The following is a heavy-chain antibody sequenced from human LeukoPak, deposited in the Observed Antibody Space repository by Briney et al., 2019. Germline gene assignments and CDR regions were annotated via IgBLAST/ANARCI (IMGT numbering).Heavy chain of an antibody. CDR3: ARVQLVDYYYYSYMDV. J-gene: IGHJ6*03. Sequence: GGSLRLSCAASGFTFSSYSMNWVRQAPGKGLEWVSSISSSSSYIYYADSVKGRFTISRDNAKNSLYLQMNSLRAEDTALYYCARVQLVDYYYYSYMDVWGKGTTVTVSS. D-gene: IGHD6-6*01. CDR2: ISSSSSYI. CDR1: GFTFSSYS. V-gene: IGHV3-21*04.